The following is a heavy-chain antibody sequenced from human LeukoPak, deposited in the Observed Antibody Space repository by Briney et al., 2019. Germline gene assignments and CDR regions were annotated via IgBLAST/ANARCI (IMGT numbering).Heavy chain of an antibody. V-gene: IGHV4-34*01. CDR2: IYHSGST. CDR3: TRGGVYYGSGSNWFDP. D-gene: IGHD3-10*01. Sequence: SETLSLTCTVSGGSIFSYYWSWIRQPPGRGLEWIGEIYHSGSTNYNPSLKSRVTISLDKSKNQFSLKLNSVTAADTAVYYCTRGGVYYGSGSNWFDPWGQGTLVTVSS. CDR1: GGSIFSYY. J-gene: IGHJ5*02.